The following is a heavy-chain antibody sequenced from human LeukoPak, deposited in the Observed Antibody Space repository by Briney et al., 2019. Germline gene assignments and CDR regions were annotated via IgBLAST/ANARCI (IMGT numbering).Heavy chain of an antibody. CDR2: IYYSGST. Sequence: SETLSLTCTVSGGSLSSSYWSCMRQPPGKGLEWIGYIYYSGSTSYNPSLKSRVTMSVDTSKNRFSLNLGSVTAADTAVYYCARRASGSVAFDIWGQGTMVTVSS. CDR1: GGSLSSSY. V-gene: IGHV4-59*08. D-gene: IGHD1-26*01. CDR3: ARRASGSVAFDI. J-gene: IGHJ3*02.